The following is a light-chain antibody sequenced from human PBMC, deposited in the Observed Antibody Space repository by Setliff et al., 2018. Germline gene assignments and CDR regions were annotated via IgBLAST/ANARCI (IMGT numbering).Light chain of an antibody. CDR3: AAWDDSLNGHV. CDR2: SNN. J-gene: IGLJ1*01. CDR1: SSTIGSNT. Sequence: QSALAQPPSASGTPGQRVTISCSESSSTIGSNTVNWYQQLPGTAPKLLIYSNNQRPSGVPDRFSGSESGTSASLAISGLQSEDEADYYCAAWDDSLNGHVFGTGTKGTV. V-gene: IGLV1-44*01.